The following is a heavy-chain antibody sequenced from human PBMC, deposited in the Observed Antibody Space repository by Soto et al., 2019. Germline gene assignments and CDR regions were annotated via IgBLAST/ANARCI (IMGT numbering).Heavy chain of an antibody. CDR2: IYPGDSDT. V-gene: IGHV5-51*01. CDR3: ARTAAAGKYYYGMDV. J-gene: IGHJ6*02. Sequence: PGESLKISCKGSGYSFTSYWIGWARQMPGKGPEWMGIIYPGDSDTRYSPSFQGQVTISADKSISTAYLQWSSLKASDTAMYYCARTAAAGKYYYGMDVWGQGTTVTVSS. D-gene: IGHD6-13*01. CDR1: GYSFTSYW.